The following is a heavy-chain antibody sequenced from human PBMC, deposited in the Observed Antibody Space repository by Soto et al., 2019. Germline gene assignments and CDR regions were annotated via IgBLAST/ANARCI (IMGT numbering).Heavy chain of an antibody. D-gene: IGHD1-7*01. V-gene: IGHV5-10-1*01. CDR2: IYPRDSYT. Sequence: GESLKISCKGSGYSFTSYWIGWVRQMPGKGLEWMGIIYPRDSYTKYSPSFQGHVTISVDKSISTAYLQWNSLKASDTAIYYCAREKSDLELFNWLDPWGQGTLVTV. CDR1: GYSFTSYW. J-gene: IGHJ5*02. CDR3: AREKSDLELFNWLDP.